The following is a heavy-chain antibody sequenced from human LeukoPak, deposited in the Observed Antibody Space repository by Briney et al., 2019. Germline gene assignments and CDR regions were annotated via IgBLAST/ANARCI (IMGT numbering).Heavy chain of an antibody. J-gene: IGHJ4*02. CDR3: ASTYGDYGSPYDY. D-gene: IGHD4-17*01. CDR1: GYTFTSYY. CDR2: INPSGGST. V-gene: IGHV1-46*01. Sequence: ASVKDSCKASGYTFTSYYMHWVRQAPGQGLEWMGIINPSGGSTSYAQKFQGRVTMTRDTSTSTVYMELSSLRSEDTAVYYCASTYGDYGSPYDYWGQGTLVTVSS.